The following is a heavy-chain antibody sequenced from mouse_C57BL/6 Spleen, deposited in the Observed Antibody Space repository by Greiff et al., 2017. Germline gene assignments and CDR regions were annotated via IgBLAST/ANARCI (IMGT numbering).Heavy chain of an antibody. CDR2: ISDGGSYT. J-gene: IGHJ4*01. CDR1: GFTFSSYA. Sequence: EVKLVESGGGLVKPGGSLKLSCAASGFTFSSYAMSWVRQTPEKRLEWVATISDGGSYTYYPDNVKGRFTISRDNAKNNLYLQMSHLKSEDTAMYCCARGGGNYDYAMDYWGQGTSVTVSS. CDR3: ARGGGNYDYAMDY. V-gene: IGHV5-4*03. D-gene: IGHD2-1*01.